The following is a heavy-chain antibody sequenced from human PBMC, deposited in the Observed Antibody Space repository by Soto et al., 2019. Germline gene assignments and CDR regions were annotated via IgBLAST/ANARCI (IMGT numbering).Heavy chain of an antibody. Sequence: QVQLQESGTGLVKPSGTLSLTCVVSGGSISSNWWSWVRQPPGKGLEWIGEISHVGSTNYNPSLKSRVTISVDKSKNQFSLNLNSVTAADTAVYYCARVADGMDVWGRGTTVTVSS. CDR1: GGSISSNW. CDR2: ISHVGST. V-gene: IGHV4-4*02. J-gene: IGHJ6*02. CDR3: ARVADGMDV. D-gene: IGHD6-19*01.